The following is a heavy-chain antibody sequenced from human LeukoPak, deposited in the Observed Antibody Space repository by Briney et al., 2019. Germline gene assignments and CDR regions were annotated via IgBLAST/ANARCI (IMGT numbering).Heavy chain of an antibody. D-gene: IGHD4-11*01. V-gene: IGHV4-59*08. J-gene: IGHJ4*02. CDR2: IYYSGST. Sequence: SETLSLTCTVSGGSIKNYYWSWIRQSPGKGLEWLGYIYYSGSTNYNPSLKSRVTISVDMSKNQFSLKLSSVSAADTAVYYCARQGGTTSRLDYWGQGTLVTVSS. CDR3: ARQGGTTSRLDY. CDR1: GGSIKNYY.